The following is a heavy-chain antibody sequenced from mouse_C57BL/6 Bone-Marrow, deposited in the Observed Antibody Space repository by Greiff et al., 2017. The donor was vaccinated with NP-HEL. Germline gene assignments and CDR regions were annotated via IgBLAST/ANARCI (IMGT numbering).Heavy chain of an antibody. J-gene: IGHJ3*01. CDR3: ARGAY. CDR2: IYPGDGDT. Sequence: VQLQQSGAELVKPGASVKISCKASGYEFSNYWMNWVKQRPGKGLEWIGQIYPGDGDTNYNGKFKDKATLTADKSSSTAYMQLSRLTAEYSAVYVCARGAYWGRGTLVTVSA. V-gene: IGHV1-80*01. CDR1: GYEFSNYW.